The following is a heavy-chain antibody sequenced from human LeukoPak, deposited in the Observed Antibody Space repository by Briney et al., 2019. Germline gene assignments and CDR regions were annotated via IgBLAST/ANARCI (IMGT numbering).Heavy chain of an antibody. V-gene: IGHV4-38-2*02. CDR2: MYHSGDT. D-gene: IGHD2-2*01. Sequence: SETLSLTCTVSGYSVSSGYYWGWIRQPPGKGLEWIGSMYHSGDTYYNPSLKSRVTISVDTSKNQLPLKLSSVTAADTAVYYCARSKAHLSTSWYGTWFDPWGQGTLVTVSS. CDR1: GYSVSSGYY. J-gene: IGHJ5*02. CDR3: ARSKAHLSTSWYGTWFDP.